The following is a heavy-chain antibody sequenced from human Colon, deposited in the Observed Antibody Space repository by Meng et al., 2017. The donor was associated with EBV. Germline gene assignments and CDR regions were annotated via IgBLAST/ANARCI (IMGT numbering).Heavy chain of an antibody. CDR2: IYHSGST. CDR3: ARDTSTWGNKGLDH. D-gene: IGHD7-27*01. Sequence: QPQLQEFGSGLLNPSQTLSLTCGVSGDSVTNGVYSWSWIRQPPGKGLEWIGYIYHSGSTKYNPSLKSRVTISVDTSKNQFSLKLSSVTAADTAVYYCARDTSTWGNKGLDHWGQGILVTVSS. CDR1: GDSVTNGVYS. V-gene: IGHV4-30-2*01. J-gene: IGHJ4*02.